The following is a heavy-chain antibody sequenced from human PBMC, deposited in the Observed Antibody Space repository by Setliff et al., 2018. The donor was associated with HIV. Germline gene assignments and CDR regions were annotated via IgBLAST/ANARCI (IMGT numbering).Heavy chain of an antibody. Sequence: SETLSLTCTVSGGPISTDHNWGWFRQPPGKGLEWIAGIHEKGHTYYNPSLKSRVTILMDTSNKQFSVRLRSVTAADAATYYCARHRQWHLLPDHWGQGVWVTVSS. V-gene: IGHV4-39*01. J-gene: IGHJ4*02. D-gene: IGHD6-19*01. CDR3: ARHRQWHLLPDH. CDR1: GGPISTDHN. CDR2: IHEKGHT.